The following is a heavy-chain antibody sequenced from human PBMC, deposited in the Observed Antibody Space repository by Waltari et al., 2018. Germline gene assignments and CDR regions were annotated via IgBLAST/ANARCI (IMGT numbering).Heavy chain of an antibody. J-gene: IGHJ4*02. CDR2: NVSDGPR. V-gene: IGHV3-66*01. Sequence: VRLVESGGGLVQPGGSLRLSCAVSGFLVSNDYITWFRQAPGKGLEWVSLNVSDGPREYAESGKGRFTKSRGSVENALYHQMNSLRVECTAVYYCARYPMTTFGSWGQGPLV. CDR3: ARYPMTTFGS. CDR1: GFLVSNDY. D-gene: IGHD3-16*01.